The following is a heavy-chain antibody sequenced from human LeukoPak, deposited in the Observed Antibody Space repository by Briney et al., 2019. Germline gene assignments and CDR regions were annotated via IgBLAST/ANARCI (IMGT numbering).Heavy chain of an antibody. CDR2: ISSSSSYI. V-gene: IGHV3-21*01. J-gene: IGHJ3*02. CDR3: AREYGSGSYYNDDAFDI. CDR1: GFTFSSYS. Sequence: GGSLRLSCAASGFTFSSYSMNWVRQAPGKGLEWVSSISSSSSYIYCADSVKGRFTISRDNAKNSLYLQMNSLRAEDTAVYYCAREYGSGSYYNDDAFDIWGQGTMVTVSS. D-gene: IGHD3-10*01.